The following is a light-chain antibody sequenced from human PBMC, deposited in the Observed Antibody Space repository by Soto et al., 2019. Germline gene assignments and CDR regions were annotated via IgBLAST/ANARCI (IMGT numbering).Light chain of an antibody. Sequence: QPVLTQPPSASGSPGQSVTISCTGTSSDVGVYNSVSWYQQHPAQAPKLMIYDVSKRPSGVPDRFSGSKSGNTASLTVSGLQAEDEADYYCSSYAGTHIVFGTGTQLTVL. V-gene: IGLV2-8*01. J-gene: IGLJ1*01. CDR2: DVS. CDR3: SSYAGTHIV. CDR1: SSDVGVYNS.